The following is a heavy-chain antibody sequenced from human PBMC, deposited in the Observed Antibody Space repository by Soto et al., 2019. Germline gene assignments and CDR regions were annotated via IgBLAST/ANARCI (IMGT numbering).Heavy chain of an antibody. J-gene: IGHJ6*02. CDR1: GFTVSSNY. CDR2: IYSGGST. V-gene: IGHV3-53*01. CDR3: ARGKAGIAARPSYYYYGMDV. Sequence: PGGSLRLSCAASGFTVSSNYMSWVRQAPGKGLEWVSVIYSGGSTYYADSVKGRFTISRDNSKNTLYLQMNSLRAEDTAVYYCARGKAGIAARPSYYYYGMDVWGQGTTVTVSS. D-gene: IGHD6-6*01.